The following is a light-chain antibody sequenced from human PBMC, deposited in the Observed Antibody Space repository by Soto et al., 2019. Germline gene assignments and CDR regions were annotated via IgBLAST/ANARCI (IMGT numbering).Light chain of an antibody. J-gene: IGLJ3*02. CDR1: SSDVGGYDY. CDR3: SSYAGGFTWV. V-gene: IGLV2-11*01. Sequence: QSALTQPRSVSGSPGQSITISCTGTSSDVGGYDYVSWYQQYPGKAPKLMIYDVTKRPSGVPDRFSASKSGNTASLTIPGLQAEDESDYYCSSYAGGFTWVFGGGTKLTVL. CDR2: DVT.